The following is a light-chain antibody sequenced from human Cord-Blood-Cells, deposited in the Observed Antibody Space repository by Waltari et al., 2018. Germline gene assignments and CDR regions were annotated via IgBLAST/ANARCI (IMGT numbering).Light chain of an antibody. CDR2: DVS. CDR1: RSAAGGYNY. CDR3: CSYAGSYTSYV. Sequence: QSALTPPRSVSGSPGQSVTISRTGTRSAAGGYNYVSWYQQHPCKAPKLMIYDVSKRPSGVPDRFSGSKSGNTASLTISGLQAEDEADYYCCSYAGSYTSYVFGTGTKVTVL. V-gene: IGLV2-11*01. J-gene: IGLJ1*01.